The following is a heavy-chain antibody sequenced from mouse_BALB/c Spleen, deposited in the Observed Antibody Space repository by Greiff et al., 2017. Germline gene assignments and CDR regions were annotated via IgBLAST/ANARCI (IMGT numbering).Heavy chain of an antibody. J-gene: IGHJ4*01. V-gene: IGHV5-9-4*01. Sequence: EVMLVESGGGLVKPGGSLKLSCAASGFTFSSYAMSWVRQSPEKRLEWVAEISSGGSYTYYPDTVTGRFTISRDNAKNTLYLEMSSLRSEDTAMYYCAREGITTRNYYAMDYWGQGTSVTVSS. D-gene: IGHD2-4*01. CDR2: ISSGGSYT. CDR1: GFTFSSYA. CDR3: AREGITTRNYYAMDY.